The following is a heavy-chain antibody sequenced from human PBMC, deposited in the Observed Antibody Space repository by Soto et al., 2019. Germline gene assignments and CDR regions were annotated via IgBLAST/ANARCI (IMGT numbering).Heavy chain of an antibody. D-gene: IGHD6-13*01. V-gene: IGHV1-18*01. J-gene: IGHJ4*02. CDR3: AKTSSSWYSDPYYFDY. CDR2: ISAYNGNT. Sequence: QVQLVQTGAEVKKPGASVKVSCKASGYTFTSYGISWVRQAPGQGLEWMGWISAYNGNTNYAQKLQGRVTMTTDTSTSTAYMELGSLRSDDTAVYYCAKTSSSWYSDPYYFDYWGQGTLVTVSS. CDR1: GYTFTSYG.